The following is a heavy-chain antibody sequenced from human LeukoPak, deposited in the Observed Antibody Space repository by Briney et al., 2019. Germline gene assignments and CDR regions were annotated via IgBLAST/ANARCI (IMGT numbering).Heavy chain of an antibody. CDR2: IIPILGIA. CDR1: GGTFSSYA. Sequence: SVKVSCKASGGTFSSYAISWVRQAPGQGLEWMGRIIPILGIANYAQKFQGRVTITADKSTSTAYMELSSLRSEDTAVYYCARGPPDYSNYGWFDPWGQGTLVTVSS. CDR3: ARGPPDYSNYGWFDP. V-gene: IGHV1-69*04. J-gene: IGHJ5*02. D-gene: IGHD4-11*01.